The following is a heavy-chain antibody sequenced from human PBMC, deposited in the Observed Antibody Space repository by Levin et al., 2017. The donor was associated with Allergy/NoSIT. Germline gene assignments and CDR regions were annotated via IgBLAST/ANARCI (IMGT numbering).Heavy chain of an antibody. V-gene: IGHV1-3*01. CDR3: ARESYYYDSSGYYWYFDL. CDR1: GYTFTSYA. Sequence: PVASVKVSCKASGYTFTSYAMHWVRQAPGQRLEWMGWINAGNGNTKYSQKFQGRVTITRDTSASTAYMELSSLRSEDTAVYYCARESYYYDSSGYYWYFDLWGRGTLVTVSS. CDR2: INAGNGNT. J-gene: IGHJ2*01. D-gene: IGHD3-22*01.